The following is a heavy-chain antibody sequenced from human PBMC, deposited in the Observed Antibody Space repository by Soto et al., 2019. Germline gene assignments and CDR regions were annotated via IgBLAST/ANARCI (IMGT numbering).Heavy chain of an antibody. CDR2: ISYDGSNK. CDR3: ARAGCDGGRCYTLVGLRYGMDV. CDR1: GFTFSSYA. D-gene: IGHD2-15*01. J-gene: IGHJ6*02. V-gene: IGHV3-30-3*01. Sequence: QVQLVESGGGAVQPGRSLRLSCAASGFTFSSYAMYWVRQAPGKGLEWVAVISYDGSNKYYADSVKGRFTISRDNSKNTLYLQMNSLRAEDTAVYYCARAGCDGGRCYTLVGLRYGMDVWGQGTTVTVSS.